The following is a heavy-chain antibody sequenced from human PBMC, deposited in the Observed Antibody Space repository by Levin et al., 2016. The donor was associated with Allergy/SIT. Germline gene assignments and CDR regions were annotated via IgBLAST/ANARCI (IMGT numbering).Heavy chain of an antibody. J-gene: IGHJ4*02. CDR3: VGYYGSAQDLRDY. Sequence: WIRQPPGKGLEWIGYIYYSGSTNYNPSLKSRVTISVDTSKNQFSLKLSSVTAADTAVYYCVGYYGSAQDLRDYWGQGTLVTVSS. D-gene: IGHD3-10*01. CDR2: IYYSGST. V-gene: IGHV4-59*12.